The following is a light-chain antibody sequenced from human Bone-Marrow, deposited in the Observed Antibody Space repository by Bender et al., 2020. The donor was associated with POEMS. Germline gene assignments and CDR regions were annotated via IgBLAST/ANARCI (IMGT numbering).Light chain of an antibody. V-gene: IGLV2-14*01. J-gene: IGLJ2*01. CDR3: CSYTSSTTLV. CDR1: SSDVGGYNY. CDR2: DVS. Sequence: QSALTQPASVSGSPGQSITISCTGTSSDVGGYNYVSWFQQHPGKAPKLMIYDVSDRPSGVSNRFSGSKSGNTASLTISGLQPEDEADYYCCSYTSSTTLVFGGGTKLTVL.